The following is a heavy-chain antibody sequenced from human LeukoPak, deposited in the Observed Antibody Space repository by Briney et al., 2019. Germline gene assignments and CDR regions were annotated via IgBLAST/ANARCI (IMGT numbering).Heavy chain of an antibody. CDR3: ARAKPGIAAAGLFDY. V-gene: IGHV4-59*12. CDR2: IYYSGST. J-gene: IGHJ4*02. D-gene: IGHD6-13*01. Sequence: SETLSLTCTVSGGSISSYYWSWIRQPPGKGLEWIGDIYYSGSTNYNPSLKSRVTISVDTSKDQFSLKLSSVTAADTAVYYCARAKPGIAAAGLFDYWGQGTLVTVSS. CDR1: GGSISSYY.